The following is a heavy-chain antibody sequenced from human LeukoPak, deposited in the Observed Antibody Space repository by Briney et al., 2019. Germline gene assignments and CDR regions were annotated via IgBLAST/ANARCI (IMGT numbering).Heavy chain of an antibody. V-gene: IGHV3-64*01. CDR2: ISSNGGST. CDR3: ARGSRITMVRGKDFDY. CDR1: GFTFSSYA. Sequence: GGSLRLSCAASGFTFSSYAMHWVRQAPGKGLEYVSAISSNGGSTYYANSVKGRFTISRDNSKNTLYLQMGSLRAEDMAVYYCARGSRITMVRGKDFDYWGQGTLVTVSS. D-gene: IGHD3-10*01. J-gene: IGHJ4*02.